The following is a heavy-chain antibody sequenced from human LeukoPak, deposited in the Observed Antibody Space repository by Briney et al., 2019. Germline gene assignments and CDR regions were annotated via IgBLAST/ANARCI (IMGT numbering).Heavy chain of an antibody. J-gene: IGHJ6*03. CDR3: ARARISGSYYDYYYYYMDV. CDR2: ISAYNGNT. D-gene: IGHD1-26*01. V-gene: IGHV1-18*01. CDR1: GYTFTSYG. Sequence: GASVKVSCKASGYTFTSYGISWVRQAPGQGLEWMGWISAYNGNTNYAQKLQGRVTMTTDTSTSTAYMELRSLRSDDTAVYYCARARISGSYYDYYYYYMDVWGKGTTVTVSS.